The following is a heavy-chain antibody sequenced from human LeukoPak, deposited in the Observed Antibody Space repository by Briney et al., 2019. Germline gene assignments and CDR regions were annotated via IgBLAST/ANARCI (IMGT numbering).Heavy chain of an antibody. V-gene: IGHV1-58*01. CDR2: IVVGSGNT. CDR3: AASPDYYDSSGYSYYFDY. Sequence: SVKVSCKASGFTFTSSAVQWVRQARGQRLEWIGWIVVGSGNTNYAQKFQERVTITRDMSTSTAYMEPSSLRSEDTAVYYCAASPDYYDSSGYSYYFDYWGQGTLVTVSS. J-gene: IGHJ4*02. CDR1: GFTFTSSA. D-gene: IGHD3-22*01.